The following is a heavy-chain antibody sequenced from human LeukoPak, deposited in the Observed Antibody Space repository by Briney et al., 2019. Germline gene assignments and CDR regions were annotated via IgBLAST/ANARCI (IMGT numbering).Heavy chain of an antibody. Sequence: PGGSLRLSCAASGYTFSSYWMSWVRQAPGKGLEWVANINQDGSEIYYVDSVKGRFTVSTGNAKNSLYLQMTSLRAEDTAVYYCASSWGSAIDFWGQGTLVTVSS. CDR1: GYTFSSYW. V-gene: IGHV3-7*01. D-gene: IGHD3-16*01. CDR2: INQDGSEI. CDR3: ASSWGSAIDF. J-gene: IGHJ4*02.